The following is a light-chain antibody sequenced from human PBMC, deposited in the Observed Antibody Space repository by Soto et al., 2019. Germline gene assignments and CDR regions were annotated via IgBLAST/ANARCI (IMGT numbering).Light chain of an antibody. CDR3: QHYGSSRIT. CDR1: QTVSSSY. J-gene: IGKJ2*01. CDR2: GAS. V-gene: IGKV3-20*01. Sequence: EIVLTQSPGTLSLSLGERATLSCRVSQTVSSSYLAWYQQKPGQPPGLLIYGASSRATGIPDRFSGGGSGTDFTLTISRVEPEDFAVFYCQHYGSSRITFGQGTKLEI.